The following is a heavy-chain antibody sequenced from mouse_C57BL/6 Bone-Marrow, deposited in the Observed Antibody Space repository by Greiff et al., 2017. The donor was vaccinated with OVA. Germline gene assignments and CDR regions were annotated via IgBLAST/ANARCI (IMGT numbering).Heavy chain of an antibody. CDR1: GYTFTSYW. CDR3: ARQGYDYDPYWYFDV. CDR2: IYPGSGST. Sequence: VQLQQPGAELVKPGASVKMSCKASGYTFTSYWITWVKQRPGQGLEWIGDIYPGSGSTNYNEKFKSKATLTVDTSSSTAYMQLSSLTSEDSAVYYCARQGYDYDPYWYFDVWGTGTTVTVSS. D-gene: IGHD2-4*01. V-gene: IGHV1-55*01. J-gene: IGHJ1*03.